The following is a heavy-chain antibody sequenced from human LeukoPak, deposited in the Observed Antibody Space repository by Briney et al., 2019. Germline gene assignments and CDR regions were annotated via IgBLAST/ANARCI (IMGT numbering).Heavy chain of an antibody. D-gene: IGHD1-26*01. CDR3: ARESGAFSPFGF. Sequence: SETLSLTCAVSGGSILSTNWWSWVRQPPGRGLEWIGEVHLSGASNYNPSLKSRVNMSIDKSRNQLSLELTSVPAADTAMYYCARESGAFSPFGFWGQGTLVTVSS. CDR2: VHLSGAS. J-gene: IGHJ1*01. V-gene: IGHV4-4*02. CDR1: GGSILSTNW.